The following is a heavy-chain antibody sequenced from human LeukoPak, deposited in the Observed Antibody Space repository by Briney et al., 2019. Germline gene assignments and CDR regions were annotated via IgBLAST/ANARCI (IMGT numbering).Heavy chain of an antibody. D-gene: IGHD3-10*01. CDR3: AKEGPNYGSEYYFDY. CDR1: GFTVSSNY. Sequence: GGSLRLSCAASGFTVSSNYMSWVRQAPGKGLEWVSVIYSGGSTYYADSVKGRFTISRDNSKNTLYLQMNSLRAEDTAVYYCAKEGPNYGSEYYFDYWGQGTLVTVSS. CDR2: IYSGGST. J-gene: IGHJ4*02. V-gene: IGHV3-66*02.